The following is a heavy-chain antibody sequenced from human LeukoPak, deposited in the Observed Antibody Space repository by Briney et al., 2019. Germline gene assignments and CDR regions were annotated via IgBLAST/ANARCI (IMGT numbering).Heavy chain of an antibody. D-gene: IGHD1-26*01. Sequence: PSETLSLTCAVSGGSISSSNWWSWVRQPPGKGLEWIGEIYHSGSTNYNPSLKSRVTISVDKSENQFSLKLSSVTAADTAVYYCARSYSGSYLDYWGQGTLVTVSS. CDR2: IYHSGST. V-gene: IGHV4-4*02. J-gene: IGHJ4*02. CDR1: GGSISSSNW. CDR3: ARSYSGSYLDY.